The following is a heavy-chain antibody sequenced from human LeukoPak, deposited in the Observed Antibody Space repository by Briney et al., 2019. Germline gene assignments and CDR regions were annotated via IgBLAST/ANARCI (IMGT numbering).Heavy chain of an antibody. J-gene: IGHJ4*02. V-gene: IGHV3-64D*06. CDR2: ISGTGSST. D-gene: IGHD6-19*01. CDR3: VRSVAGLNYFDY. Sequence: GGSLRLSCSATGFAFSYYSIHWVRQAPGEGLEYVSAISGTGSSTYYADPVKGRFTIPKTNSKNTVLLQMRSLRPQDPAFYYCVRSVAGLNYFDYWGQGSLVTVSS. CDR1: GFAFSYYS.